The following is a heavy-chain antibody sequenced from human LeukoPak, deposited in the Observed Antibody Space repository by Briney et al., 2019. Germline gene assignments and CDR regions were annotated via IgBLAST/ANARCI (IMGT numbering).Heavy chain of an antibody. J-gene: IGHJ4*02. CDR1: GYTFTSYA. D-gene: IGHD6-19*01. Sequence: ASVKVSCKASGYTFTSYAMHWVRQAPGQGLEWMGWISAYNGNTNYAQKLQGRVTMTTDTSTSTAYMELRSLRSDDTAVYYCARVGGWLVPNEYYFDYWGQGTLVTVSS. V-gene: IGHV1-18*01. CDR3: ARVGGWLVPNEYYFDY. CDR2: ISAYNGNT.